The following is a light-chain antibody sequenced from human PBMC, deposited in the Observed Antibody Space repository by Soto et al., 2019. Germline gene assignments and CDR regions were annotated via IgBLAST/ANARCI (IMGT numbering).Light chain of an antibody. CDR2: SAS. V-gene: IGKV1-9*01. Sequence: IQLTQSLSVLSASVGASVTITCRASQALSNYLAWYQQKPGKAPDLLIYSASTLQSGVPSRSSGSGSETDFTLTIRSLQPEDFATNDCPHLNRYPLTFGGGTKVYIK. CDR3: PHLNRYPLT. CDR1: QALSNY. J-gene: IGKJ4*01.